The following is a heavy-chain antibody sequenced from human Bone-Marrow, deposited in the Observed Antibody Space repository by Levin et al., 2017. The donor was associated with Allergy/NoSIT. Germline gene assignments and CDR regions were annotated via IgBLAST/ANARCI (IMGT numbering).Heavy chain of an antibody. J-gene: IGHJ6*03. CDR1: GGTFSSYA. D-gene: IGHD4-11*01. Sequence: SVKVSCKASGGTFSSYAISWVRQAPGQGLEWMGGIIPIFGTANYAQKFQGRVTITADESTSTAYMELSSLRSEDTAVYYCARGHYSNYPFGGYYYYYMDVWGKGTTVTVSS. CDR2: IIPIFGTA. V-gene: IGHV1-69*13. CDR3: ARGHYSNYPFGGYYYYYMDV.